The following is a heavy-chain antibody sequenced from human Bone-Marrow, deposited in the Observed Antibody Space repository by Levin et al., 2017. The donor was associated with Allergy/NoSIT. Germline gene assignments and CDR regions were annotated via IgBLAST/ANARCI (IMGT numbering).Heavy chain of an antibody. CDR3: AGAASSEDDAFDI. CDR1: GFTFSSYS. CDR2: ISSSSSYI. J-gene: IGHJ3*02. V-gene: IGHV3-21*01. Sequence: GGSLRLSCAASGFTFSSYSMNWVRQAPGKGLEWVSSISSSSSYIYYADSVKGRFTISRDNAKNSLYLQMNSLRAEDTAVYYCAGAASSEDDAFDIWGQGTMVTVSS. D-gene: IGHD3-10*01.